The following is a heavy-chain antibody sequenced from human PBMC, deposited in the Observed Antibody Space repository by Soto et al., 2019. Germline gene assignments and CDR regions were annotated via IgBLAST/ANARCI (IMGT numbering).Heavy chain of an antibody. D-gene: IGHD2-15*01. CDR1: GFTFSSYG. CDR2: ISYDGSNK. J-gene: IGHJ4*02. CDR3: AKDRTRVVAATRPYYFDY. Sequence: GGSLRLSCAASGFTFSSYGMHWVRQAPGKGLEWVAVISYDGSNKYYADSVKGRFTISRDNSKNTLYLQMNSLRAEDTAVYYCAKDRTRVVAATRPYYFDYWGQGTLVTVSS. V-gene: IGHV3-30*18.